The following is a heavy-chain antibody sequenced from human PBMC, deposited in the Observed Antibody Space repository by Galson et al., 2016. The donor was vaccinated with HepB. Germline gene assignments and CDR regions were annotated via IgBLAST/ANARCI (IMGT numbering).Heavy chain of an antibody. CDR1: GFTFSDSY. Sequence: LRLSCAASGFTFSDSYMNWIRQAPGKGLEWMGSIYYKGTTNYNPYLESRLTISVDTSKNLFSLKLTSVTAADTAAYYCARANLGFCTSTTCSSNWFDPWGQGTLVTVSS. D-gene: IGHD2-2*01. CDR3: ARANLGFCTSTTCSSNWFDP. J-gene: IGHJ5*02. CDR2: IYYKGTT. V-gene: IGHV4-34*01.